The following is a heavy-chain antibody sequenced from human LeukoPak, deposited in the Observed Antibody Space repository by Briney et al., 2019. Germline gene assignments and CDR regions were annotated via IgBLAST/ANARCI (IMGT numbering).Heavy chain of an antibody. V-gene: IGHV3-48*01. J-gene: IGHJ3*02. D-gene: IGHD6-19*01. CDR1: GFTFSSYS. CDR3: ARVGLSSGWFSSGAFDI. CDR2: ISSSSSTI. Sequence: PGGSLRLSCAASGFTFSSYSMNWVRQAPGKGLEWVSYISSSSSTIYYADSVKGRFTISRDNAKNSLYLKMNSLRAEDTAVYYCARVGLSSGWFSSGAFDIWGQGTMVTVSS.